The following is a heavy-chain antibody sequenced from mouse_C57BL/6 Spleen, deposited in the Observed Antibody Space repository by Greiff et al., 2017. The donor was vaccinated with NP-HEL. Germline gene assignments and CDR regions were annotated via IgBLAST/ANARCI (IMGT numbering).Heavy chain of an antibody. J-gene: IGHJ3*01. CDR1: GFNIKDYY. Sequence: EVQLQQSGAELVRPGASVKLSCTASGFNIKDYYMHWVKQRPEQGLEWIGRIDPEDGDTEYAPKFQGKATMTADTSSNPVYLQLSSLTSEDTSVSYWTLLLPFAYWGQGTLVTVSA. D-gene: IGHD2-1*01. CDR2: IDPEDGDT. CDR3: TLLLPFAY. V-gene: IGHV14-1*01.